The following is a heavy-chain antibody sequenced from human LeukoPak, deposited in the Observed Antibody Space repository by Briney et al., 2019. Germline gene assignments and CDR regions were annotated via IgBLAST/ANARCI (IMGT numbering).Heavy chain of an antibody. CDR3: AGDPKGDRAFDI. Sequence: PGGSLRLSCAVFVFSLRDYDISWIRQAPGKGLEWVSHSVTSSGAIYHADSVKGRFTISRDNARNSLFLQLNNLRAEDTALYYCAGDPKGDRAFDIWGQGTMVTVSS. CDR2: SVTSSGAI. J-gene: IGHJ3*02. CDR1: VFSLRDYD. V-gene: IGHV3-11*01. D-gene: IGHD3-10*01.